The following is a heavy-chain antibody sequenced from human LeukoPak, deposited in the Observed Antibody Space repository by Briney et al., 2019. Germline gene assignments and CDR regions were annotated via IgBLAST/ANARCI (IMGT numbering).Heavy chain of an antibody. Sequence: SETLSLACAVYGGSFSGYYWSWIRQPPGKGLEWIGEINHSGSTNYNPSLKSRVTISVDTSKNQFSLKLSSVTAADTAVYYCARGLTFGYYYDYWGQGTLVTVSS. V-gene: IGHV4-34*01. CDR1: GGSFSGYY. CDR2: INHSGST. CDR3: ARGLTFGYYYDY. J-gene: IGHJ4*02. D-gene: IGHD3-22*01.